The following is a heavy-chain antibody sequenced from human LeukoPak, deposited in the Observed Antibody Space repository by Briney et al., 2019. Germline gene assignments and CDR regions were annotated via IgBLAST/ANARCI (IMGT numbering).Heavy chain of an antibody. CDR2: ISSSSSYI. V-gene: IGHV3-21*03. J-gene: IGHJ4*02. D-gene: IGHD3-10*01. CDR3: TTDLRWEFPPPGY. CDR1: GFTFSSYS. Sequence: GGSLRLSCAASGFTFSSYSMNWVRQAPGKGLEWVSSISSSSSYIYYADSVKGRFTISRDNAKNSLYLRMNSLKPEDTAVYFCTTDLRWEFPPPGYWGQGTLVTVSS.